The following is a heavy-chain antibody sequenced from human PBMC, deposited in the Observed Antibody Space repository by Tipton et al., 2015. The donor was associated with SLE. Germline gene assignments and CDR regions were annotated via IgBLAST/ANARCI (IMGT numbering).Heavy chain of an antibody. Sequence: TLSLTCTVSGASITNGDYYWNWIRQPAGKGLEWIGYIYTSGSTNYNPSLKSRVTISVDTSKNQFSLKLSSVTAADTAVYYCARKTIFGELGEWGQGTLVTVSS. J-gene: IGHJ4*02. D-gene: IGHD3-10*01. V-gene: IGHV4-61*09. CDR3: ARKTIFGELGE. CDR2: IYTSGST. CDR1: GASITNGDYY.